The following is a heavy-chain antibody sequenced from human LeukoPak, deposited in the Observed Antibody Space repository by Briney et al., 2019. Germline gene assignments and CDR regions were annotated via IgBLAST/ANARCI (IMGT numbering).Heavy chain of an antibody. CDR3: ARVVGGLLWFGELLAFDI. CDR1: GGSISSSSYY. CDR2: IYYSGTT. D-gene: IGHD3-10*01. Sequence: SETLSLTCTVSGGSISSSSYYWGWIRQPPGKGLEWIVSIYYSGTTYYNPSLKSRVTMSVDTSKNQFSLKLSSVTAADTAVYYCARVVGGLLWFGELLAFDIWGQGTMVTVSS. J-gene: IGHJ3*02. V-gene: IGHV4-39*07.